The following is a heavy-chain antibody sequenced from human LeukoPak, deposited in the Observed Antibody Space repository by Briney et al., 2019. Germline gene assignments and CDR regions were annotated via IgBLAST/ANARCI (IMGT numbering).Heavy chain of an antibody. D-gene: IGHD4-17*01. V-gene: IGHV3-23*01. Sequence: GGSLRLSCAASGFTFSSYAMSWVRQAPGKGLEWVSAISGSGGRTHCAATVKARLTITRDNSKNTLYLQMNSLRAEDTAVYYGAKRDHDYGDYVTSDWGQGTLVTVSS. CDR2: ISGSGGRT. CDR3: AKRDHDYGDYVTSD. J-gene: IGHJ4*02. CDR1: GFTFSSYA.